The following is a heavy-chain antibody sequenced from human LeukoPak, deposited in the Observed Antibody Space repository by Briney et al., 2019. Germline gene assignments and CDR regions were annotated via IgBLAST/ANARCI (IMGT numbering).Heavy chain of an antibody. CDR3: ARGRGYSYGFWFDP. V-gene: IGHV4-34*01. D-gene: IGHD5-18*01. CDR1: GGSFSGYY. Sequence: SETLSLTCAVYGGSFSGYYWRWIRQPPGKGLEWSGEINHSGSTNYNPSLKSRVTISVDTSKNQFSLKLSSVTAADTAVYYCARGRGYSYGFWFDPWGQGTLVTVSS. CDR2: INHSGST. J-gene: IGHJ5*02.